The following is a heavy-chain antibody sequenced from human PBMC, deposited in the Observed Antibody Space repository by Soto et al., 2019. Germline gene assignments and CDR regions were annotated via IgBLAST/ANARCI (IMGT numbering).Heavy chain of an antibody. CDR1: GFTFSSYA. D-gene: IGHD2-15*01. J-gene: IGHJ4*02. V-gene: IGHV3-30-3*01. CDR2: ISYDGSNK. CDR3: ARDTLYCSGGSCYLYYFDY. Sequence: HPGGSLRLSCAASGFTFSSYAMHWVRQAPGKGLEWVAVISYDGSNKYYADSVKGRFTISRDNSKNTLYLQMNSLRAEDTAVYYCARDTLYCSGGSCYLYYFDYWGQGTLVTVSS.